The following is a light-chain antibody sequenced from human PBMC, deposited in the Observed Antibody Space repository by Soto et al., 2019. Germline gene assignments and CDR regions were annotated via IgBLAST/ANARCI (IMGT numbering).Light chain of an antibody. Sequence: QSALTQPPSASGSPGQSVTISCTGTSSDVGGYNYVSWYQQHPGKAPKLMIYEVSKRPSGVSDRFSGSKSGNTASLTVSGLQADDEADYYCSSYAGSNNVVFGGGTKLTVL. CDR2: EVS. CDR1: SSDVGGYNY. CDR3: SSYAGSNNVV. J-gene: IGLJ2*01. V-gene: IGLV2-8*01.